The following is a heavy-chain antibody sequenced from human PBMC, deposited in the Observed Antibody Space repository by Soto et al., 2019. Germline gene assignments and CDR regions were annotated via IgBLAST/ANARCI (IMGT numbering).Heavy chain of an antibody. CDR3: ARNPFYYCGLGNHLYYFDF. CDR1: SGSISSYY. J-gene: IGHJ4*02. V-gene: IGHV4-59*01. CDR2: AYYSGTT. D-gene: IGHD2-21*01. Sequence: SETLSLTCTVASGSISSYYWSWLRQPPGKGLEWIGYAYYSGTTNYNSSLKSRVTISIDTSKNQFSLTLNSVTAADTAVYYCARNPFYYCGLGNHLYYFDFWAQGVLVTVS.